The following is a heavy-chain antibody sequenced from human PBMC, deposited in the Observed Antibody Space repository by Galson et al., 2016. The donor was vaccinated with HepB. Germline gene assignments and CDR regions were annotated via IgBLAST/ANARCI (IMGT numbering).Heavy chain of an antibody. CDR3: ARGGATPGQWLDNWFDP. Sequence: SLRLSCAASGFRFDYIGMGWLRQAPGKGLEWVSGINWSGDTTGYADSVKGRFTISRDNAKSSLFLQMNSLRAEDTAFYYCARGGATPGQWLDNWFDPWGRGTLVSVSS. CDR2: INWSGDTT. CDR1: GFRFDYIG. D-gene: IGHD6-19*01. J-gene: IGHJ5*02. V-gene: IGHV3-20*04.